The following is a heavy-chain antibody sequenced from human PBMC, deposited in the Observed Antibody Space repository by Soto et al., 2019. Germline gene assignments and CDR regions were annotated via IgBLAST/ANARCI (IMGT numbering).Heavy chain of an antibody. CDR2: ISGSGFKK. J-gene: IGHJ5*02. D-gene: IGHD1-26*01. CDR3: AKNQGVELVPLATVDWFDP. CDR1: GFIFENFG. Sequence: VQLVESGGGVVQPGRSLRLSCAASGFIFENFGMSWVRQAPGKGLEWISSISGSGFKKYYADSVKGRFTISRDNSKSTVYLELNNLSAEDTAVYHCAKNQGVELVPLATVDWFDPWGQGSVVTVSS. V-gene: IGHV3-23*04.